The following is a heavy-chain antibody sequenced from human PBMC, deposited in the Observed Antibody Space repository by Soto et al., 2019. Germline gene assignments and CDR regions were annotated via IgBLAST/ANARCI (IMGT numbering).Heavy chain of an antibody. D-gene: IGHD5-12*01. CDR1: GFPFSSYA. V-gene: IGHV3-48*01. CDR2: ISDSGSTI. J-gene: IGHJ5*02. Sequence: EVQLVESGGGLVQPGGSLRLSCAASGFPFSSYAMNWVRQTPDKGLEWLSYISDSGSTIHYADSVKGRFTISRDNAKNSLYLQMNSLRADDTAVYYCTRDGSWSQGTLVTVSS. CDR3: TRDGS.